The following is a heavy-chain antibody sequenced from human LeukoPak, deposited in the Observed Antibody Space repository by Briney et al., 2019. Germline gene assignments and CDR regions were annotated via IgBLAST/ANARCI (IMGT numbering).Heavy chain of an antibody. CDR1: GGSISSGGYY. Sequence: SETLSLTCTVSGGSISSGGYYWSWIRQHPGKGLEWIGYIYYSGSTYYNPSLKNRVTISVDTSKNQFSLKLSSVTAADTAVYYCARGAGRTGGFDYWGQGTLVTVSS. CDR3: ARGAGRTGGFDY. V-gene: IGHV4-31*03. J-gene: IGHJ4*02. CDR2: IYYSGST. D-gene: IGHD3/OR15-3a*01.